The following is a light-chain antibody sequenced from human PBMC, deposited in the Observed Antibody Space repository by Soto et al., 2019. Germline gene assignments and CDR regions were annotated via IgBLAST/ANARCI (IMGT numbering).Light chain of an antibody. J-gene: IGKJ2*01. V-gene: IGKV1-39*01. CDR2: AAS. CDR3: QQSYSLYT. CDR1: QSISSY. Sequence: DIQMTQSPSSLSASVGDRVTITCRASQSISSYLIWYQQKPGKAPKLLIYAASSLQSGVPSRFSGSGSGTDFTLTISSLQPEDFATYYCQQSYSLYTFGQGTKLEIK.